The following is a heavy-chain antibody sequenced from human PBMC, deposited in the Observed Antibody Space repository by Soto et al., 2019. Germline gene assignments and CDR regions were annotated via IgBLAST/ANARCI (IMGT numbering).Heavy chain of an antibody. V-gene: IGHV3-33*01. J-gene: IGHJ4*02. CDR1: GFTFSSYG. D-gene: IGHD5-12*01. CDR2: IWYDGSNK. Sequence: QLQLVESGGGVVQPGRSLRLSCAASGFTFSSYGMHWVRQAPGKGLEWVAVIWYDGSNKYYADSVKGRFTISRDNSKNTLNLQMTSLRAEDTAVYYCARDLAERWLHVQGYWGQGTLVTVSS. CDR3: ARDLAERWLHVQGY.